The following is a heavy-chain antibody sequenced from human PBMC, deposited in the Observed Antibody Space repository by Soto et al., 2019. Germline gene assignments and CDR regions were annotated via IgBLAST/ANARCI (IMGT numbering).Heavy chain of an antibody. V-gene: IGHV3-21*01. CDR3: ASKQLQLGYYGMDV. CDR2: ISSSSSYI. J-gene: IGHJ6*02. Sequence: EVQLVESGGGLVKPGGSLRLSCAASGFTFSSYSMNWVRQAPGKGLEWVSSISSSSSYIYYADSVKGRFTISRDNAKNSLYLQMNSLRAEDTAVYYCASKQLQLGYYGMDVWGQGTTVTVSS. D-gene: IGHD4-4*01. CDR1: GFTFSSYS.